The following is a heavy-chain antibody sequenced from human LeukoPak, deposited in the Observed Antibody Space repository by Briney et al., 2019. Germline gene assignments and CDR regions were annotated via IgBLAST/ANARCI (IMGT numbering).Heavy chain of an antibody. J-gene: IGHJ4*02. V-gene: IGHV3-23*01. CDR2: ISDSGGGT. CDR1: GFTFSSYA. CDR3: DGADF. Sequence: GGSLRLSCAASGFTFSSYALTWVRQAAGKGLEWVSTISDSGGGTYYADSVKGRFTISRDNSKNTLYLQMNSLRADDTAVYYCDGADFWGQGTLVTVSS.